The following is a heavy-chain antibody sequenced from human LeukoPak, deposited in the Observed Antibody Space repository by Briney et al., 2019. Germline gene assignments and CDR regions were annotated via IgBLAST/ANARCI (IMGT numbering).Heavy chain of an antibody. CDR1: GGSISSYY. V-gene: IGHV4-59*01. Sequence: SETLSLTCTVSGGSISSYYWSWIRQPPGKGLEWIGYIYYSGSTNYNPSLKSRVTISVDTSKNQFSLKLSSVTAADTAVYYCARGGYSGYGIFDYWGPGALVSVSS. J-gene: IGHJ4*02. D-gene: IGHD5-12*01. CDR2: IYYSGST. CDR3: ARGGYSGYGIFDY.